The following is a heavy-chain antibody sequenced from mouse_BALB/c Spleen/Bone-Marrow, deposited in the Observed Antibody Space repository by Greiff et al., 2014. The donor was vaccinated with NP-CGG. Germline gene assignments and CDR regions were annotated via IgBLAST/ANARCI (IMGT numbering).Heavy chain of an antibody. CDR3: ARDINYDSYYWYFDV. D-gene: IGHD2-12*01. V-gene: IGHV7-3*02. Sequence: EVQLKQSGAGLVQPGGSLRLSCATSGFSFTNYYMSWVRQPPGQALEWLGFIRNKARGYTIEYSASVKGRFTISRDNSLSIVYLQMNPLRAEDSATYYCARDINYDSYYWYFDVWGAGTTVTVSS. J-gene: IGHJ1*01. CDR2: IRNKARGYTI. CDR1: GFSFTNYY.